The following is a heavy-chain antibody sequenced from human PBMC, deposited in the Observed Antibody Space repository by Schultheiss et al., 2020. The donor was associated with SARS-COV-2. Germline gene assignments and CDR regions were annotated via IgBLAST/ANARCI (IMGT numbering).Heavy chain of an antibody. V-gene: IGHV4-39*07. CDR1: GGSISSSSYY. Sequence: ETLSLTCTVSGGSISSSSYYWGWIRQPPGKGLEWIGEINHSGSTNYNPSLKSRVTISVDTSKNQFSLKLSSVTAADTAVYYCARDYPVGYYYYGMDVWGQGTTVTVSS. D-gene: IGHD2-15*01. CDR3: ARDYPVGYYYYGMDV. J-gene: IGHJ6*02. CDR2: INHSGST.